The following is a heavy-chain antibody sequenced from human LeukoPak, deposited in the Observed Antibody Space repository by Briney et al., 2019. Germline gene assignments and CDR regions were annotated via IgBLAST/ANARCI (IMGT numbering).Heavy chain of an antibody. CDR3: AKDYSKTSYYGSGTYYRPNWFDP. CDR1: GFTFSSYG. Sequence: GGSLRLSCAASGFTFSSYGMHWVRQAPGTGLEWVAFIRSDGSNKNYADSVKGRFTISRDNSKDTLYLQMNSLRPDDTAVYYCAKDYSKTSYYGSGTYYRPNWFDPWGQGTLVTVSS. D-gene: IGHD3-10*01. V-gene: IGHV3-30*02. CDR2: IRSDGSNK. J-gene: IGHJ5*02.